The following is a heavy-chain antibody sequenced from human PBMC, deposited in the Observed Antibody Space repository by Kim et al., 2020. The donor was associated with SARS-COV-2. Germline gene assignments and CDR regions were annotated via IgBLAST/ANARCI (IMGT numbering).Heavy chain of an antibody. V-gene: IGHV3-9*01. D-gene: IGHD3-10*01. CDR3: ATGAFPVFSMGGVDY. CDR2: ISWNSGSI. Sequence: GGSLRLSCAASGFTFDDYAMHWVRQAPGKGLEWVSGISWNSGSIGYADSVKGRFTISRDNAKNSLYLQMNSLRAEDTALYYCATGAFPVFSMGGVDYWGQGTLVTVSS. J-gene: IGHJ4*02. CDR1: GFTFDDYA.